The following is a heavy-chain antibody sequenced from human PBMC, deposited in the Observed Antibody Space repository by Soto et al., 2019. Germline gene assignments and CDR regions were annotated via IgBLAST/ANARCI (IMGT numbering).Heavy chain of an antibody. CDR1: GVTFGNYE. CDR2: MNPSSGNT. CDR3: AKNAGFFHYRMDG. Sequence: QVLLMQSGAEVRKPGASVTVSCEASGVTFGNYEINWVRQAPGQGLEWMGWMNPSSGNTGYAQKFQGRVTMTRITSTNTAYMELRSLTSEDTAVYYCAKNAGFFHYRMDGWGEGTTVTVSS. V-gene: IGHV1-8*01. J-gene: IGHJ6*01.